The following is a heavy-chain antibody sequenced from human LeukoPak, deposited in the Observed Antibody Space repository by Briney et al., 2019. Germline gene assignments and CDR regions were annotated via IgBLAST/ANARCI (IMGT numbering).Heavy chain of an antibody. J-gene: IGHJ3*02. Sequence: PGGSLRLSCAASGFTFSRYWMHWVRQAPGKGLVWVSRIKSDVSSTDYADSVKGRFTISRDNAKNSLYLQMNSLRAEDTAVYYCARDPTYGIGAFDIWGQGTMVTVSS. D-gene: IGHD4-17*01. CDR1: GFTFSRYW. V-gene: IGHV3-74*01. CDR3: ARDPTYGIGAFDI. CDR2: IKSDVSST.